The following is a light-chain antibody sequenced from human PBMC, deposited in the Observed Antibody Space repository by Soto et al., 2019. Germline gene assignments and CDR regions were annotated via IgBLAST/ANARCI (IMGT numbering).Light chain of an antibody. J-gene: IGLJ3*02. CDR3: QSYDSANRVGV. Sequence: NFMLTQPHSVSESPGKTVTISCTGSSGSIASNYVQWYQRRPGSAPTTVISDDQQRPTGVPDRFSGSIDSSSNSASLTISGLKAEDEADYYCQSYDSANRVGVFGGGTKLTVL. V-gene: IGLV6-57*02. CDR1: SGSIASNY. CDR2: DDQ.